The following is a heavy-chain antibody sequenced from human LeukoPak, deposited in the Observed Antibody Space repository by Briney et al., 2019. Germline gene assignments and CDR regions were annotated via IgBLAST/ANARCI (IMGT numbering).Heavy chain of an antibody. CDR3: ASRSISRPYYFDY. V-gene: IGHV4-4*02. CDR1: GGSISCSNW. D-gene: IGHD6-6*01. CDR2: IYHSGST. Sequence: PSETLSLTCAVSGGSISCSNWWSWVRQPPGKGLEWIGEIYHSGSTNYNPSLKSRVTISVDKSKNQFSLKLSSVTAADTAVYYCASRSISRPYYFDYWGQGTLVTVSS. J-gene: IGHJ4*02.